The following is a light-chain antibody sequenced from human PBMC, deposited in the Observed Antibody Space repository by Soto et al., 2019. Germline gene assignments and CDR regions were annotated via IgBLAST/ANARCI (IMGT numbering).Light chain of an antibody. V-gene: IGKV1-9*01. CDR1: QDISDY. CDR3: QQINPSPRSIT. J-gene: IGKJ5*01. CDR2: SAS. Sequence: DIQLTQSPSFLSASVGDSVTITCRASQDISDYLAWYQQNPGKAPKLLIYSASTLRSGVPSRFSGSGSGTEFPLTFRTLQPEDFPTYYCQQINPSPRSITFGLGTRLEIK.